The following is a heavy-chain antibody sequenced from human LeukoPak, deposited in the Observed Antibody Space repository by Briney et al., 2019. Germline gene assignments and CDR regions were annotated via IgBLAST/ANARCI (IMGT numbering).Heavy chain of an antibody. V-gene: IGHV3-21*01. Sequence: PGGSLRLSCAASGFTFSSYSMNWVRQAPGKGLEWVSSISSSSYIYYADSVKGRFTISRDNAKNSLYLQMNSLRAEDTAVYYCARDIAAAGSDYWGQGTLVTVSS. CDR3: ARDIAAAGSDY. CDR1: GFTFSSYS. D-gene: IGHD6-13*01. CDR2: ISSSSYI. J-gene: IGHJ4*02.